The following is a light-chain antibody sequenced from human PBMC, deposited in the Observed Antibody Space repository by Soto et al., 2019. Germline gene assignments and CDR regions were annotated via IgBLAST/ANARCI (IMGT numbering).Light chain of an antibody. V-gene: IGLV2-11*01. CDR3: CSYAGSYTL. J-gene: IGLJ2*01. Sequence: QSALTQPRSVSGSPGQSVTISCTGTSSDVGGYNYVSWYQQHPGKAPKLMIYDVSKRPSGVPDRFSGSKSGNTASLTISGLQAEDEADYNCCSYAGSYTLFGGGTKVTVL. CDR1: SSDVGGYNY. CDR2: DVS.